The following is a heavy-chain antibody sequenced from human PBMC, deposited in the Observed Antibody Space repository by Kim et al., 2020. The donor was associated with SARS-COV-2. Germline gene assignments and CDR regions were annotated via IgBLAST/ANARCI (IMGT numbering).Heavy chain of an antibody. J-gene: IGHJ6*02. V-gene: IGHV3-23*01. Sequence: GGSLRLSCAASGFIFSSYAVTWVRQAPGKGLEWVSVIGASGSNTYYADSVKGRFTVSRDNSNNTVYLQMNSLRVEDTALYHCAKNKGRAGKLYYGMDVWGQGTTVTVSS. D-gene: IGHD3-10*01. CDR1: GFIFSSYA. CDR2: IGASGSNT. CDR3: AKNKGRAGKLYYGMDV.